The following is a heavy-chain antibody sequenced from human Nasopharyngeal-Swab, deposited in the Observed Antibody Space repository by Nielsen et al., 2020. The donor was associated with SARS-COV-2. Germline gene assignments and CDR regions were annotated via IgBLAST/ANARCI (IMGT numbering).Heavy chain of an antibody. CDR3: ARDWIGNFDY. Sequence: VRQAPGKGLEWVAVISYDGSNKYYADSVKGRFTISRDNSKNTLYLQMNSLRAEDMAVYYCARDWIGNFDYWGQGTLVTVSS. CDR2: ISYDGSNK. J-gene: IGHJ4*02. D-gene: IGHD3-10*01. V-gene: IGHV3-30*04.